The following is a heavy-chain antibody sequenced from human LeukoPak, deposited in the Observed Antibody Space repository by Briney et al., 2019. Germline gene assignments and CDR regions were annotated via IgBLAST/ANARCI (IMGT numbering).Heavy chain of an antibody. CDR3: ERHGGTRVTLVEVYYFDY. D-gene: IGHD4-11*01. J-gene: IGHJ4*01. CDR2: IYYTGGT. CDR1: GGSISSSSYY. Sequence: SETLSLTCTVSGGSISSSSYYWGWLRQPPENGLEWIGSIYYTGGTFYSPSLKSRVTISVDTSRNQFSLKLSSVTAADTAVYYCERHGGTRVTLVEVYYFDYWGQEPWSPSPQ. V-gene: IGHV4-39*01.